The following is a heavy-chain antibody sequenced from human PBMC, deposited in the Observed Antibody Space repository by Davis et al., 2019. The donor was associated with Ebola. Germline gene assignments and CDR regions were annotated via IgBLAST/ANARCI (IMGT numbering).Heavy chain of an antibody. CDR2: VSDSSTTI. V-gene: IGHV3-48*02. D-gene: IGHD7-27*01. CDR1: GFTFSAYS. CDR3: ATDRNWDFDY. Sequence: GGSLRLSCAASGFTFSAYSMNWVRQAPGKGLEWGSYVSDSSTTIYYADSVKGRFTISRDNAKNSLYLQMNSLRDEDTAVYYCATDRNWDFDYWGQGTLVTVSS. J-gene: IGHJ4*02.